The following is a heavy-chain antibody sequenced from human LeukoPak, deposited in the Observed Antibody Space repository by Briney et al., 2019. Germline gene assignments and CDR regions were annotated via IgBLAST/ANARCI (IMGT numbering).Heavy chain of an antibody. CDR1: GFSFSTYA. CDR3: ARSNGLRYFEY. CDR2: FGGTSGTI. V-gene: IGHV3-48*04. J-gene: IGHJ4*02. D-gene: IGHD2-8*01. Sequence: GGSLRLSCAASGFSFSTYAMNWIRQAPGKGLEWVSYFGGTSGTIHYADSVRDRFTISRDNAKMSLFLQMNSLRAEDTAVYYCARSNGLRYFEYWGQGTLVTVSS.